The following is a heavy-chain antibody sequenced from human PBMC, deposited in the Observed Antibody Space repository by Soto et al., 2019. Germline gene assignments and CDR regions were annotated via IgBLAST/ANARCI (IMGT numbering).Heavy chain of an antibody. CDR2: IYYSGST. Sequence: QVQLQESGPGLVKPSQTLSLTCTVSGGSFSSGSYCWSWIRQHPGKGLEWIGYIYYSGSTYYNPSLQGRVTISADTSKNQFSLELSSVTAADTAVYYCAVALTTATTSDYWGQGTLVTVSS. V-gene: IGHV4-31*03. D-gene: IGHD4-17*01. CDR1: GGSFSSGSYC. CDR3: AVALTTATTSDY. J-gene: IGHJ4*02.